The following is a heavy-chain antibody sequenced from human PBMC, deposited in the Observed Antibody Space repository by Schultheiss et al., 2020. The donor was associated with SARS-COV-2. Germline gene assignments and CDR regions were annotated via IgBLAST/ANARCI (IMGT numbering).Heavy chain of an antibody. J-gene: IGHJ6*02. CDR2: ISYDGSNK. D-gene: IGHD2-2*01. CDR1: RFTFSNYA. Sequence: GGSLRLSCAASRFTFSNYAMHWVRQAPGKGLEWVAVISYDGSNKYYADSVKGRFTISRDNSKNTLYLQMNSLRAEDTAVYYCGRDRKTVVVLALDYYGMDVWGQGTTVTVSS. CDR3: GRDRKTVVVLALDYYGMDV. V-gene: IGHV3-30*01.